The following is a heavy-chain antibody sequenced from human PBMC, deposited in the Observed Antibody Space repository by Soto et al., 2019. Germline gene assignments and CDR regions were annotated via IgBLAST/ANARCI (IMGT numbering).Heavy chain of an antibody. CDR3: ARGDYGDKADYYYYGMDV. V-gene: IGHV3-30-3*01. D-gene: IGHD4-17*01. CDR1: GFTFSRYA. CDR2: ISYDGSNK. J-gene: IGHJ6*02. Sequence: ESGGGVVQPGRSLRLSCAASGFTFSRYAMHWVRQAPGKGLEWVAVISYDGSNKYYADSVKGRFTISRDNSKNTLYLQMNSLRAEDTAVYYCARGDYGDKADYYYYGMDVWGQGTTVTVSS.